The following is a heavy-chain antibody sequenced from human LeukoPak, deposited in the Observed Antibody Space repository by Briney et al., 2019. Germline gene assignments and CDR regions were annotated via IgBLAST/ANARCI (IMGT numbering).Heavy chain of an antibody. CDR2: IYHSGST. V-gene: IGHV4-38-2*02. CDR3: ARATNLRCRGGSCYSEGFDP. J-gene: IGHJ5*02. D-gene: IGHD2-15*01. Sequence: PSETLSLTCTVSGYSISSGYYWGWIRQPPGKGLEWIGSIYHSGSTYYNPSLKSRVTISVDTSKNQFSLKLSSVTAADTAVYYCARATNLRCRGGSCYSEGFDPWGQGTLVTVSS. CDR1: GYSISSGYY.